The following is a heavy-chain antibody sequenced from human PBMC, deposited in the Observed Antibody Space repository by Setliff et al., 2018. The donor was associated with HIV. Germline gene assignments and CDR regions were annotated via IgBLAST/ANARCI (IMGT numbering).Heavy chain of an antibody. D-gene: IGHD6-13*01. CDR2: IIPMFGTA. CDR1: GGTFSNSA. Sequence: SVKVSCKASGGTFSNSAISWVRQAPGQGPEWTGRIIPMFGTANYAQKFQGRVTITADKSTSTAYMELSSLRSEDTAVYYCARDHGIAASVHDAFDLWGQGTMVTVS. V-gene: IGHV1-69*06. CDR3: ARDHGIAASVHDAFDL. J-gene: IGHJ3*01.